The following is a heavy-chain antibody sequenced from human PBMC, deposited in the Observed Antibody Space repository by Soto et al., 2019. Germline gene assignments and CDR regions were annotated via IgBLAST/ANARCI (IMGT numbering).Heavy chain of an antibody. CDR1: GYTFTGYY. V-gene: IGHV1-2*04. D-gene: IGHD1-26*01. Sequence: ASVKVSFKASGYTFTGYYMHWVRQAPGQGLEWMGWINPNSGCTNYAQKFQGWVTMTRDTSISTAYMELSRLRSDDTAVYYCAMGATIGYFDYWGQGTLVTVSS. J-gene: IGHJ4*02. CDR2: INPNSGCT. CDR3: AMGATIGYFDY.